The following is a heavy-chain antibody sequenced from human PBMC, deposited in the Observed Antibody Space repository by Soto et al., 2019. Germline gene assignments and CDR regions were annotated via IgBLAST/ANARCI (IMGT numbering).Heavy chain of an antibody. J-gene: IGHJ3*02. Sequence: SETLSLTCTVSGGSISSGDYYWSWIRQPPGKGLEWIGYIYYSGSTYYNPSLKSRVTISVDTSKNQFSLKLSSVTAADTAVYYCARGVVVPAAIRVDAFDIWGQGTMVTVSS. D-gene: IGHD2-2*01. CDR2: IYYSGST. V-gene: IGHV4-30-4*01. CDR3: ARGVVVPAAIRVDAFDI. CDR1: GGSISSGDYY.